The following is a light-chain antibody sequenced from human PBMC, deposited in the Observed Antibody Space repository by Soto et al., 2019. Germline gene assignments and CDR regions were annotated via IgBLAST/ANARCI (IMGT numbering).Light chain of an antibody. Sequence: EIVMTQSPATLSVSPGERATLSCRASQSVSSNLAWFQQKSGQAPRLLFHGASTRASNIPARFSASGSGTDFTLTISSLQSEDFAFYYCQQYNNWPLTFGGGTKVEFK. V-gene: IGKV3-15*01. J-gene: IGKJ4*01. CDR2: GAS. CDR3: QQYNNWPLT. CDR1: QSVSSN.